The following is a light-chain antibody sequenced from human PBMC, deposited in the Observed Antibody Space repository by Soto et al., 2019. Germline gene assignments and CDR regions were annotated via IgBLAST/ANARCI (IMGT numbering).Light chain of an antibody. V-gene: IGLV2-14*01. Sequence: QSALTQPASFSGSPGQSVAISCNGTSSDVGGYNYVSWDQQHPGKSPKLLIYEVSNRPSAVSNRFSGSKSGNTASLTSSGLHNEDEADYYCSSYTSGSAPFVFGTGTKLTVL. CDR1: SSDVGGYNY. CDR2: EVS. CDR3: SSYTSGSAPFV. J-gene: IGLJ1*01.